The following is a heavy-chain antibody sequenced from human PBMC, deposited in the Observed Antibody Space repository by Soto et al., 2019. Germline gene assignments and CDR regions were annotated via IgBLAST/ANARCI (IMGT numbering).Heavy chain of an antibody. CDR2: IYHSGST. CDR1: GGSISSGGYS. J-gene: IGHJ4*02. CDR3: ARAYCSGGSCYSGFDY. Sequence: QLQLQESGSGLVKPSQTLSLTCAVSGGSISSGGYSWSWIRQPPGKGLEGIGYIYHSGSTYYNPSLKSRVTISVDRSKNQFSLKLSSVTAADTAVYYCARAYCSGGSCYSGFDYWGQGTLVTVSS. D-gene: IGHD2-15*01. V-gene: IGHV4-30-2*01.